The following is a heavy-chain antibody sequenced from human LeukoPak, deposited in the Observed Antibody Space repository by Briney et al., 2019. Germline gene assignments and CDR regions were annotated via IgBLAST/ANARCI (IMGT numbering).Heavy chain of an antibody. V-gene: IGHV1-24*01. CDR1: GYTLTELS. CDR2: FDPEDGET. CDR3: ATATAMAQFNWFDP. J-gene: IGHJ5*02. Sequence: GASVKVFCKVSGYTLTELSMHWVRQTPGKGLEWMGGFDPEDGETIYAQKFQGRVTMTEDTSTDTAYMELSSLRSEDTAVYYCATATAMAQFNWFDPWGQGTLVTVSS. D-gene: IGHD5-18*01.